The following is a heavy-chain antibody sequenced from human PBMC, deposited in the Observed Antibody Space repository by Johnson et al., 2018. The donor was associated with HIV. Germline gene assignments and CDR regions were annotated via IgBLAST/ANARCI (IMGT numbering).Heavy chain of an antibody. D-gene: IGHD6-19*01. J-gene: IGHJ3*02. Sequence: VQLVESGGGLVKPGGSLRLSCAASGFTFSSYAMHWVRQAPGKGLEYVSAISSDGGTTYYANSVKGRFTISRDTSKNTPYLQMGSLRADDMAVYYCARGSGQWLAAGLIQGTAFDIWGQGTMVTVSS. CDR2: ISSDGGTT. CDR1: GFTFSSYA. V-gene: IGHV3-64*01. CDR3: ARGSGQWLAAGLIQGTAFDI.